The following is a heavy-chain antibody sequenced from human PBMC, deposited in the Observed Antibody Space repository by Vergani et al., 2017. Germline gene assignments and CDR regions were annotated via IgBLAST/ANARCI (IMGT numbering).Heavy chain of an antibody. V-gene: IGHV4-39*01. CDR3: ASGKYYSDSTSHFRGRYFDV. Sequence: QMQLQESGPGVVKASETLSLTCTVSGDSIISRSYYWGWIRQPPGKGLEWIGSIYNSGNGDSSSSLKSRVTISGDTSKNQFSLRLTSVTAADTAVYYCASGKYYSDSTSHFRGRYFDVWGSGTLVTVPS. CDR1: GDSIISRSYY. J-gene: IGHJ2*01. CDR2: IYNSGNG. D-gene: IGHD3-16*01.